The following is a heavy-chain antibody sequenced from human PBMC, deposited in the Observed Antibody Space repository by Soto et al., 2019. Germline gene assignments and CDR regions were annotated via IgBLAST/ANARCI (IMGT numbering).Heavy chain of an antibody. D-gene: IGHD6-13*01. Sequence: QLQLQESGSGLVKPSQTLSLTCAVSGGSISSGGYSWSWIRQPPGKGLEWIWYIYHSGSTTYNPSLKSRVTISVDRYKNQFSLQLSSVTAADTPVYYCASGQQLVRNYCGQGTLVTVSS. CDR2: IYHSGST. CDR1: GGSISSGGYS. J-gene: IGHJ4*02. V-gene: IGHV4-30-2*01. CDR3: ASGQQLVRNY.